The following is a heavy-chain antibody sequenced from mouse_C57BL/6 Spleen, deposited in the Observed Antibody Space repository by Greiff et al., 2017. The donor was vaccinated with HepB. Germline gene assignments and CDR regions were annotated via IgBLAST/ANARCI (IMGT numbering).Heavy chain of an antibody. CDR2: ISDGGSYT. Sequence: EVKLMESGGGLVKPGGSLKLSCAASGFTFSSYAMSWVRQTPEKRLEWVATISDGGSYTYYPDNVKGRFTISRDNAKNSLYLQMSHLKSEDTAMYYCASTTVVDPWFAYWGQGTLVTVSA. CDR3: ASTTVVDPWFAY. CDR1: GFTFSSYA. V-gene: IGHV5-4*03. J-gene: IGHJ3*01. D-gene: IGHD1-1*01.